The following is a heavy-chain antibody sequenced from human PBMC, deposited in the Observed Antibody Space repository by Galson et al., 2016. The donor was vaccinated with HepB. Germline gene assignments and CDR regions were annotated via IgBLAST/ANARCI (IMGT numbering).Heavy chain of an antibody. Sequence: SLRLSCAASGFTFPTSVFHWARQAPGKGLEWVSVIYTGGGTYNADSVKDRFIVSRDNSKNTLYLQMSSLRAEDTAVYYCASPPSDNTGYYYSWGQGALVTVSS. V-gene: IGHV3-66*01. CDR1: GFTFPTSV. D-gene: IGHD3-22*01. J-gene: IGHJ4*02. CDR2: IYTGGGT. CDR3: ASPPSDNTGYYYS.